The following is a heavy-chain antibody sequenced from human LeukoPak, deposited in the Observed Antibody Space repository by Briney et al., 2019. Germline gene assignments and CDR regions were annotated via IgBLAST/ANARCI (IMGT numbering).Heavy chain of an antibody. CDR2: ISYDGSNK. V-gene: IGHV3-30*18. J-gene: IGHJ4*02. Sequence: GRSLRLSCAASGFTFSNYGMHWVRQAPGKGLEWVAVISYDGSNKYYTDSVKGRFTISRDNSKNTLYLQMNSLRAEDTAVYYCAKYLGYSSSPQPPHYWGQGTLVTVSS. CDR1: GFTFSNYG. CDR3: AKYLGYSSSPQPPHY. D-gene: IGHD6-6*01.